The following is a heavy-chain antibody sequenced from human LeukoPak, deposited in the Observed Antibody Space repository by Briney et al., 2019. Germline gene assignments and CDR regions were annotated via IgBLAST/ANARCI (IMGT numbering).Heavy chain of an antibody. J-gene: IGHJ6*02. V-gene: IGHV4-34*01. CDR2: INHSGST. D-gene: IGHD3-16*01. CDR1: GGSFSGYY. CDR3: ARDLSSIRSGMDV. Sequence: SETLSLTCAVYGGSFSGYYWSWIRQPPGKGLEWIGEINHSGSTNYNPSLKSRVTISVDTSKNQFSLKLSSVTAADTAVYYCARDLSSIRSGMDVWGQGTTVTVSS.